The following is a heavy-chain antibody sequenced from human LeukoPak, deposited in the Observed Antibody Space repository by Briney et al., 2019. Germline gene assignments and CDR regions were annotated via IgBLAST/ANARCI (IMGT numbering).Heavy chain of an antibody. CDR3: AREDCSGGSCYFYY. CDR2: INHSGST. V-gene: IGHV4-34*01. D-gene: IGHD2-15*01. CDR1: GGSFSGYY. Sequence: SETLSLTCAVYGGSFSGYYWSWIRQPPGKGLEWIGEINHSGSTNYNPSLKSRVTISVDTSKNQFSLKLSSVTAADTAVYYCAREDCSGGSCYFYYWGQGTLVTVSS. J-gene: IGHJ4*02.